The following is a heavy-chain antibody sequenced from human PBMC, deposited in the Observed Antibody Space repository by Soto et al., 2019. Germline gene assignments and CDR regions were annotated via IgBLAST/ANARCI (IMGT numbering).Heavy chain of an antibody. CDR2: ISYTGSA. CDR1: GGSIGSGVYF. J-gene: IGHJ4*02. Sequence: QVQLQESGPGLVKPSQTLSLTCTVSGGSIGSGVYFWSWIRQPPGKGLEWIGFISYTGSAHYNPSLKSRFAISVDPSKNQFSLKLTSVSAADAAVYYCATMGATTGSYYFEYWGQGTLVTVSS. D-gene: IGHD1-26*01. V-gene: IGHV4-30-4*01. CDR3: ATMGATTGSYYFEY.